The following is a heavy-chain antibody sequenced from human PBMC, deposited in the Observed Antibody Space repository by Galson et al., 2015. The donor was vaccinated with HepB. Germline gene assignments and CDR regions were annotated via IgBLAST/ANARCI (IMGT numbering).Heavy chain of an antibody. CDR2: INPNSGVT. CDR3: ARDRIEGRFFPYYYGMDV. D-gene: IGHD3-3*01. J-gene: IGHJ6*02. Sequence: SVKVSCKASGYTFTGYYIHWVRQAPGQGLEWMGWINPNSGVTNSAQKFQGWVTMTRDTSIKTSYMEPSRLSSDDPAVYYCARDRIEGRFFPYYYGMDVWGQGTTVTVSS. V-gene: IGHV1-2*04. CDR1: GYTFTGYY.